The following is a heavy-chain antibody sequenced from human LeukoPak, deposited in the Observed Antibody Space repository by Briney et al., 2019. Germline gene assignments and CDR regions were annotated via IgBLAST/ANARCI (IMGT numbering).Heavy chain of an antibody. CDR1: GYIFTSYW. D-gene: IGHD3-3*01. V-gene: IGHV5-51*01. J-gene: IGHJ4*02. CDR2: IYPGDSDT. CDR3: ARRRYDFWSGYYSFDY. Sequence: GESLKISCKGSGYIFTSYWIGGVRQMPGKGLEWMGIIYPGDSDTRYSPSFQGQVTISADKSISTAYLQWSSLKASDTAMYYCARRRYDFWSGYYSFDYWGQGTLVTVSS.